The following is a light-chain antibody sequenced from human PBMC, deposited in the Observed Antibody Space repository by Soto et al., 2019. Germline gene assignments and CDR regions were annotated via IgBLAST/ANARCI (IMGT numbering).Light chain of an antibody. CDR2: NNN. V-gene: IGLV1-44*01. Sequence: QSVLTQPPPASGTPGQTVIISCSGSRSDIGSNSVNWYQHLPGTAPKLLIYNNNQRPSGVPDRFSGSKSGTSASLAISGLQSEDEADYYCAAWDDSLTGPVFGTGTKVTVL. CDR3: AAWDDSLTGPV. CDR1: RSDIGSNS. J-gene: IGLJ1*01.